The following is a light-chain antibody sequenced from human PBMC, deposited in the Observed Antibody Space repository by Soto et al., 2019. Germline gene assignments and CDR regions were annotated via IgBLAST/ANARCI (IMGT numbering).Light chain of an antibody. CDR2: WAS. Sequence: DIVMTQSPDSLAVSLGERATINCKSSQSVLYSSNKKKYLAWYQQKPGQPPKLLIHWASTRESGVPARFSGSGSGTDFTLTISSLQADDVAFYYCQQYFNNPRTFGPGTKVEIK. CDR1: QSVLYSSNKKKY. CDR3: QQYFNNPRT. V-gene: IGKV4-1*01. J-gene: IGKJ3*01.